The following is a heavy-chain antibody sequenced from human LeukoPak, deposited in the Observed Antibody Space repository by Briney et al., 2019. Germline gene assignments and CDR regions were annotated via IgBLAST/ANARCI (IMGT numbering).Heavy chain of an antibody. J-gene: IGHJ4*02. D-gene: IGHD3-22*01. CDR2: ISAYNGNT. CDR1: GYTFTSYG. CDR3: ARDCDGYYDSSAQDY. V-gene: IGHV1-18*01. Sequence: GASVKVSCKASGYTFTSYGISWVRQAPGQGLEWMGWISAYNGNTNYAQKLQGRVTMTTDTSTSTAYMELRSLRSDDTAVNYCARDCDGYYDSSAQDYWGQGTLVTVSS.